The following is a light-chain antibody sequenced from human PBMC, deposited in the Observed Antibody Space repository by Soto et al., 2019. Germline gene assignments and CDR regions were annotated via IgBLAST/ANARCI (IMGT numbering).Light chain of an antibody. CDR3: QQYFTYYYA. CDR1: QSTSTW. Sequence: DIQMTQSPSTLSASVGDRVTITCRASQSTSTWLAWYQQRPGKTPKLLIYEASKLESGVPSRFSGSGSCTAFTIIIISLLPDDFATYYYQQYFTYYYAFGQGTKVEIK. V-gene: IGKV1-5*03. J-gene: IGKJ1*01. CDR2: EAS.